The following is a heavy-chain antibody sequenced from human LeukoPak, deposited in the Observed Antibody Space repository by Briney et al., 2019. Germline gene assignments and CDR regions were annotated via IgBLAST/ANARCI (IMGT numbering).Heavy chain of an antibody. V-gene: IGHV3-23*01. J-gene: IGHJ4*02. D-gene: IGHD3-10*01. CDR3: ARDPADYGSGSFDY. Sequence: GGSLRLSCAASGFTFSSYAMSWVRQAPGKGLEWVSAISGSGGSTYYADSVKGRFTISRDNSKNTLYLQMNSLRAEDTAVYYCARDPADYGSGSFDYWGQGTLVTVSS. CDR1: GFTFSSYA. CDR2: ISGSGGST.